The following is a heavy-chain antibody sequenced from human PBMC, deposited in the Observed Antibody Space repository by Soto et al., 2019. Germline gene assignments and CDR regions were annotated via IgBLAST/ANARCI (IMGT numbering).Heavy chain of an antibody. D-gene: IGHD3-9*01. CDR3: ARGVGDILTRYNWFDP. J-gene: IGHJ5*02. CDR1: GGSFSGYY. Sequence: VSLTCAVYGGSFSGYYWSWIRQPPGKGLEWIGEINHSGSTNYNPSLKSRVTISVDTSKNQFSLKLSSVTAADTAVYYCARGVGDILTRYNWFDPWGQGTLVTVSS. CDR2: INHSGST. V-gene: IGHV4-34*01.